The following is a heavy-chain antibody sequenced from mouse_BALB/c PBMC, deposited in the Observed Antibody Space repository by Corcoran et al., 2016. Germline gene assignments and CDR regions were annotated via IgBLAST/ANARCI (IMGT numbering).Heavy chain of an antibody. CDR1: GYSFTSYY. Sequence: EIQLQQSGPELMKPGASVKISCKASGYSFTSYYMHWVKQSHGKSLEWIGYIDPFNGGTSYNQKFKGKATLTVDKSSSTAYMHLSSLTSEDSAVYYGANGYFDVWAEGTRSPSPQ. V-gene: IGHV1S135*01. J-gene: IGHJ1*01. CDR3: ANGYFDV. CDR2: IDPFNGGT.